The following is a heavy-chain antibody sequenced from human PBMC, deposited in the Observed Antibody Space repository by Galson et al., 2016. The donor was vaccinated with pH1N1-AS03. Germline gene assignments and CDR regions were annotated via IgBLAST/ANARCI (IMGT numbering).Heavy chain of an antibody. CDR3: AKYSDSDEAFDI. CDR2: FDLEEDEI. V-gene: IGHV1-24*01. Sequence: SVKVSCKVSGYSLSDLSIHWVRQAPGRGLEWMGGFDLEEDEILYAQKFQGRVTMTEDTSTNTAYMEVSRLRSEDTAIHYCAKYSDSDEAFDIWGQGTMVTVSS. J-gene: IGHJ3*02. CDR1: GYSLSDLS. D-gene: IGHD4-11*01.